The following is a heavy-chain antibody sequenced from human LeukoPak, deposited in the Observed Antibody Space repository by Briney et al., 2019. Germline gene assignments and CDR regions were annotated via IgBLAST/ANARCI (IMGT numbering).Heavy chain of an antibody. D-gene: IGHD6-13*01. CDR3: AKDRRGSSWYSGY. J-gene: IGHJ4*02. Sequence: AGSLRLSCAASGFTFSSYAMSWVRQAAGKGLEWVSAISGSGGSTYYADSVKGRFTISRDNSKNTLYLQMNSLRAEDTAVYYCAKDRRGSSWYSGYWGQGTLVTVSS. V-gene: IGHV3-23*01. CDR1: GFTFSSYA. CDR2: ISGSGGST.